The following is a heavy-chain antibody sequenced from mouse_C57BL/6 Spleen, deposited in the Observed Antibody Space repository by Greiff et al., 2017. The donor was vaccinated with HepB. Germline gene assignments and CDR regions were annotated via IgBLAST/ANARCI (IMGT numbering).Heavy chain of an antibody. CDR3: ARGGSGFAWFAY. D-gene: IGHD3-2*02. CDR1: GYSITSGYY. Sequence: EVQVVESGPGLVKPSQSLSLTCSVTGYSITSGYYWNWIRQFPGNKLEWMGYISYDGSNNYNPSLKNRISITRDTSKNQFFLKLNSVTTEDTATYYCARGGSGFAWFAYWGQGTLVTVSA. J-gene: IGHJ3*01. V-gene: IGHV3-6*01. CDR2: ISYDGSN.